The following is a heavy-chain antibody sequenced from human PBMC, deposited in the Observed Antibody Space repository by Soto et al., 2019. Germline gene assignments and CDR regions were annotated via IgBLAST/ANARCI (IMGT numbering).Heavy chain of an antibody. V-gene: IGHV4-39*01. CDR1: GGPISSSGDY. D-gene: IGHD6-19*01. CDR2: ISNSGST. J-gene: IGHJ4*02. Sequence: QLQLQESGPGLVKPSETLSLTCTVTGGPISSSGDYWGWVRQTPGKGLEWIGTISNSGSTYYNPSVMSRVTISVDTSKKQFSLRLISVTAVDTAVYYCARGLSSSAYLDYWGQGTLVTVSS. CDR3: ARGLSSSAYLDY.